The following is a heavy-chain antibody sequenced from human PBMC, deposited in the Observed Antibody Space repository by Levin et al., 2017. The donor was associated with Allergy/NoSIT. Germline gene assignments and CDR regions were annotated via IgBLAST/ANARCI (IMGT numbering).Heavy chain of an antibody. CDR3: AKDLYSSSWNYFDY. J-gene: IGHJ4*02. V-gene: IGHV3-23*01. Sequence: ASVKVSCAASGFTFSSYAMSWVRQAPGKGLEWVSAISGSGGSTYYADSVKGRFTISRDNSKNTLYLQMNSLRAEDTAVYYCAKDLYSSSWNYFDYWGQGTLVTVSS. CDR1: GFTFSSYA. CDR2: ISGSGGST. D-gene: IGHD6-13*01.